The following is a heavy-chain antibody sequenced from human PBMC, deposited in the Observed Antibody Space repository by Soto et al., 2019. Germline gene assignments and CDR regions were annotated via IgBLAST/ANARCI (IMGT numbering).Heavy chain of an antibody. J-gene: IGHJ5*02. CDR2: ISGSGGST. D-gene: IGHD3-10*01. CDR3: AKGMKGSGSYYPPFWFDP. Sequence: EVQLLESGGGLVQPGGSLRLSCAASGFTFSSYAMSWVRQAPGKGLEWVSAISGSGGSTYYADSVKGRFTISRDNSKNTLYLQMNSLRAEDTAVYYCAKGMKGSGSYYPPFWFDPWGQGTLVTVSS. CDR1: GFTFSSYA. V-gene: IGHV3-23*01.